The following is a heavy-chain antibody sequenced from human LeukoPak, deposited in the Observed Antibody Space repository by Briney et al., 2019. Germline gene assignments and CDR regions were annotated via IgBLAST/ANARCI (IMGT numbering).Heavy chain of an antibody. J-gene: IGHJ6*02. CDR3: AGDPPAWGYGQGDYYGMDV. D-gene: IGHD5-12*01. Sequence: PGGSLRLSCAGSGFALNSYSLSWVRQAPGKGLEWVSSISSTSAYIYYADSVKGRFTISRDNSKNTLYLQMNSLRAEDTAVYYCAGDPPAWGYGQGDYYGMDVWGQGTTVTVSS. CDR1: GFALNSYS. V-gene: IGHV3-21*01. CDR2: ISSTSAYI.